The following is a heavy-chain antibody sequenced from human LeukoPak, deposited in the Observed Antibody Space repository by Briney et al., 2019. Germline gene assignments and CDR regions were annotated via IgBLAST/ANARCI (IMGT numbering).Heavy chain of an antibody. V-gene: IGHV3-23*01. CDR2: ISGSGGST. CDR1: GFTFSSYA. J-gene: IGHJ4*02. D-gene: IGHD4-17*01. CDR3: AKAAPLYGDELRGGFDY. Sequence: PGGSLRLSCAASGFTFSSYAMSWVRQAPGKGLAWVSAISGSGGSTYYADSVKGRFTISRDNSKNTLHLQMNSLRAEDTAVYYCAKAAPLYGDELRGGFDYWGQGTLVTVSS.